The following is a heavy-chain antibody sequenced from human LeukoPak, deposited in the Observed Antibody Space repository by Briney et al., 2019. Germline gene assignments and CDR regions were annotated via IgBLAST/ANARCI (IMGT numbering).Heavy chain of an antibody. Sequence: ASVKVSCKASGYTFTAYYMHWVRQAPGRGLEWMGWINPNSGGTNYAQKFQGRVTMTRDTSISTAYMELSRLRSDDTAVYYCARDFSSGYTTFDYWGQGTLVTVSS. J-gene: IGHJ4*02. CDR3: ARDFSSGYTTFDY. V-gene: IGHV1-2*02. CDR1: GYTFTAYY. D-gene: IGHD3-22*01. CDR2: INPNSGGT.